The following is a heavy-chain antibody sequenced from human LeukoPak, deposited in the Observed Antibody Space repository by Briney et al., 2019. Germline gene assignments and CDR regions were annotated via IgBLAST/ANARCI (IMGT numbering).Heavy chain of an antibody. V-gene: IGHV3-7*01. D-gene: IGHD5-24*01. Sequence: PGGSLRLSCTASGFTFSNFWMGWVRQAPGKGLEWVANIKQDGSEKYYVDSVEGRFTISRDNTKNSLYLQMDSLRAEDTAVYYCAREHYERWLQFRYFENWGQGTLVTASS. J-gene: IGHJ4*02. CDR1: GFTFSNFW. CDR3: AREHYERWLQFRYFEN. CDR2: IKQDGSEK.